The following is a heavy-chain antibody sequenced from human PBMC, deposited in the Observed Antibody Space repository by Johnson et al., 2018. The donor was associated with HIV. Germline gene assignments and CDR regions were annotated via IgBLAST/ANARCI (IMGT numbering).Heavy chain of an antibody. Sequence: VQLVESGGGLVQPGGSLRLSCAASGFTFDAYAMHWVRQAPGKGLEWVSGVSWNSGSIGYADSVKGRFAISRDNSKNTLYLQMNSRRAEDTAGYYCAKGDYFDTRAAFDIWGQGTVVIVSS. CDR3: AKGDYFDTRAAFDI. V-gene: IGHV3-9*01. D-gene: IGHD3-22*01. CDR1: GFTFDAYA. CDR2: VSWNSGSI. J-gene: IGHJ3*02.